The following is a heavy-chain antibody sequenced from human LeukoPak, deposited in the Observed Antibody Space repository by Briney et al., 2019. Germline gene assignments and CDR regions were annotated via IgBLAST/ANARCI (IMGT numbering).Heavy chain of an antibody. J-gene: IGHJ4*02. CDR2: ISSISSYI. CDR3: ASPGLGYCTNGVCSDFDY. Sequence: GGSLRLSCAASGFTSSSYSMNWVRQAPGKGLEWVSSISSISSYIYYADSVKGRFTISRDNAKNSLYLQMNSLRAEDTAVYYCASPGLGYCTNGVCSDFDYWGQGTLVTVSS. V-gene: IGHV3-21*01. CDR1: GFTSSSYS. D-gene: IGHD2-8*01.